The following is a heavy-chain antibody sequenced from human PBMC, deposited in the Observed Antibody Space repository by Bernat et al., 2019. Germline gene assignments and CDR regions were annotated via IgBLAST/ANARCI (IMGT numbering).Heavy chain of an antibody. D-gene: IGHD2-15*01. CDR2: INHSGST. J-gene: IGHJ4*02. CDR3: ARSNGYCSGGSCYSDY. CDR1: GGSFSGYY. V-gene: IGHV4-34*01. Sequence: QLQLQESGAGLLKPSETLSLTCAVYGGSFSGYYWSWIRQPPGKGLEWIGEINHSGSTNYNPSLKSRVTISVDTSKNQFSLKLSSVTAADTAVYYCARSNGYCSGGSCYSDYWGQGTLVTVSS.